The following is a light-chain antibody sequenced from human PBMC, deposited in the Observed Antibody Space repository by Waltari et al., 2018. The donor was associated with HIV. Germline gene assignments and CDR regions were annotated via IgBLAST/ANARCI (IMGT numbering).Light chain of an antibody. V-gene: IGLV1-44*01. CDR2: SNN. J-gene: IGLJ2*01. CDR1: SSNLGRNT. CDR3: AAWDDSLNGHVV. Sequence: QSVLTQPPSASGTPGQRVTISCSGSSSNLGRNTLNCSQQLPGTAPKLPIYSNNQRPSGVPDRFSGSKSGTSASLAISGLQSEDEADYYCAAWDDSLNGHVVFGGGTKLTVL.